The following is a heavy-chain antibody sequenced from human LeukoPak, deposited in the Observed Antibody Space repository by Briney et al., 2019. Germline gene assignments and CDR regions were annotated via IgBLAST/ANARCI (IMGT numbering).Heavy chain of an antibody. Sequence: SETLSLTCTVSGGSISNSSSYWGWIRQPPGKGLEWIGSIYYSGSTYYNPSLKSRVTISVNTSKNQFSLKLSSVTAADTAVYYCARHSPVGIFYFDYWGQGTLVTVSS. CDR2: IYYSGST. CDR3: ARHSPVGIFYFDY. D-gene: IGHD1-26*01. J-gene: IGHJ4*02. CDR1: GGSISNSSSY. V-gene: IGHV4-39*01.